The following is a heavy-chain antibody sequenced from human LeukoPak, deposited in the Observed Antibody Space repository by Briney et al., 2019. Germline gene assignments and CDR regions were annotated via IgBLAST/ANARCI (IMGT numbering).Heavy chain of an antibody. Sequence: GGSLRLSCAASGFTFSNYWMTWVRQAPGKGLEWVANIKQDESEKYYVDSVKGRFTISRDNAKNSLNLQMNSLRAEDTAVYYCARDRDGPDYWGQGTLVTVSS. J-gene: IGHJ4*02. D-gene: IGHD5-24*01. CDR2: IKQDESEK. CDR1: GFTFSNYW. CDR3: ARDRDGPDY. V-gene: IGHV3-7*01.